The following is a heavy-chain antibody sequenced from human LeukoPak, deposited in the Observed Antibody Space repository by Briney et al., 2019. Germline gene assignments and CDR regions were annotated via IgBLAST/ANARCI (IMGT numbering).Heavy chain of an antibody. CDR1: GFTFSSYA. J-gene: IGHJ4*02. CDR2: ISYDGSTK. Sequence: GGSLRLSCAASGFTFSSYAMHWVRQAPGKGLDWVAVISYDGSTKYYADSVKGRFTISRDNSKNTLYLHMNTLRAEDTAVYYCARTYDSSGYYDYWGQGTLVTVSS. D-gene: IGHD3-22*01. V-gene: IGHV3-30*04. CDR3: ARTYDSSGYYDY.